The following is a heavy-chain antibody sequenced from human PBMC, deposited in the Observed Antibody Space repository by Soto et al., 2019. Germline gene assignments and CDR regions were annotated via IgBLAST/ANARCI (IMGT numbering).Heavy chain of an antibody. CDR2: IYYSGST. V-gene: IGHV4-59*01. CDR1: GGSISSYY. J-gene: IGHJ5*02. CDR3: ARGGSRGYSSSWYVSWFDP. Sequence: SETLSLTCTVSGGSISSYYWSWIRQPPGKGLEWIGYIYYSGSTNYNPSLKSRVTISVDTSKNQFSLKLSSVTAADTAVYYCARGGSRGYSSSWYVSWFDPWGQGTLVTVSS. D-gene: IGHD6-13*01.